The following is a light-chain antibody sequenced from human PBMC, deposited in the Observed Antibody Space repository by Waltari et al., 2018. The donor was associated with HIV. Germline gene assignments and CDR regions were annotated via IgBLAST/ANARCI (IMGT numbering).Light chain of an antibody. V-gene: IGLV2-14*01. J-gene: IGLJ3*02. CDR3: SSYTSSSTWV. CDR1: SSDVGGYNS. CDR2: EVS. Sequence: QSALTQPASVSGSPGQSITISCTGTSSDVGGYNSVSWYQQHPVKAPKLMIYEVSNRPSGVSNRFSGSKSGNTASLTISGLQAEDEADYYCSSYTSSSTWVFGGGTKLTVL.